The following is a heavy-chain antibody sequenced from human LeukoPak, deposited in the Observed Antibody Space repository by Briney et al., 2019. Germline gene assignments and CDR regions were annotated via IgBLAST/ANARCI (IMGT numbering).Heavy chain of an antibody. CDR2: ISGSGGST. V-gene: IGHV3-23*01. D-gene: IGHD3-22*01. CDR3: AKNPAYYYDSSGYTDY. CDR1: GFTFSSYG. Sequence: LPGGSLRLSCAASGFTFSSYGMSWVRQAPGKGLEWVSAISGSGGSTYYADSVKGRFTISRDNSKNTLYLQMNSLRAEDTAVYYCAKNPAYYYDSSGYTDYWGQGTLVTVSS. J-gene: IGHJ4*02.